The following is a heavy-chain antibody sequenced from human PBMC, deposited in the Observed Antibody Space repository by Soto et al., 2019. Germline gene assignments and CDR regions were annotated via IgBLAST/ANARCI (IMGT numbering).Heavy chain of an antibody. CDR1: GLTFSNAW. J-gene: IGHJ4*02. CDR2: IKSKTDGGTI. V-gene: IGHV3-15*01. CDR3: TTAHPRGPDY. Sequence: GGSLRLSXAASGLTFSNAWMNWVRQAPGKGLEWVGQIKSKTDGGTIFYPAPVKGRFIISRDDSTNTLYLQMNSLKTEDTAVYYCTTAHPRGPDYWGQGTLVTVSS. D-gene: IGHD5-12*01.